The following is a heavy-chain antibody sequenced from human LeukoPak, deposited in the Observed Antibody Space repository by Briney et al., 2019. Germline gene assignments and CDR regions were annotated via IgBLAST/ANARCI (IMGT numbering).Heavy chain of an antibody. CDR2: IIPIFGTA. D-gene: IGHD2-21*02. CDR1: GGTFSSYA. J-gene: IGHJ5*02. Sequence: SVKVSCKASGGTFSSYAISWVRQAPGQGLEWMGRIIPIFGTANYAQKFQGRVTITTDESTSTAYMELSSLRSEDTAVYHCARDRGGDFQKNSFDPWGQGTLVTVSS. CDR3: ARDRGGDFQKNSFDP. V-gene: IGHV1-69*05.